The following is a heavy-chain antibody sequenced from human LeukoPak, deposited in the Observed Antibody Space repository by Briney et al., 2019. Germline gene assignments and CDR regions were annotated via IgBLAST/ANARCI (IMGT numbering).Heavy chain of an antibody. J-gene: IGHJ5*02. CDR1: GVTFSNFW. CDR3: AKDLNWNDAVDP. D-gene: IGHD1-1*01. CDR2: INRDGSTT. V-gene: IGHV3-74*01. Sequence: GGSLRLSCAASGVTFSNFWMHWVRQAPGKGLVWVSRINRDGSTTDYADSVKGRFTISRDNAKNTLYLQMNSLRAEDTAVYYCAKDLNWNDAVDPWGQGTLVTVSS.